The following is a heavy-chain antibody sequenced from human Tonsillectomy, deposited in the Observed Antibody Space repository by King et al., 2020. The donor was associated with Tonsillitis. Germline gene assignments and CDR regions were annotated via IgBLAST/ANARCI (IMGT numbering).Heavy chain of an antibody. Sequence: VQLVESGGGLVQPGGSLRLSCAASGFTFGDYWMHWVRQAPGKGPVWVSRISVDGSSLRYADSVKGRFAISRDNAKNTLYLHMNGLRADDTAVYYCARDPSGRYYGGSFDYWGQGTLVTVSS. J-gene: IGHJ4*01. CDR3: ARDPSGRYYGGSFDY. V-gene: IGHV3-74*01. CDR2: ISVDGSSL. D-gene: IGHD1-26*01. CDR1: GFTFGDYW.